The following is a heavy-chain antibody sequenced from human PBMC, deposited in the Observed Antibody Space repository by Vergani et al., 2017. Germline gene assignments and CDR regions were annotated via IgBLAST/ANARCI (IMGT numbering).Heavy chain of an antibody. CDR3: AKAYCSSTSCYSRGPLDY. D-gene: IGHD2-2*01. CDR2: IRYDGSNK. J-gene: IGHJ4*02. CDR1: GFTFSSYS. Sequence: QVQLVESGGGVVQPGGSLRLSCAASGFTFSSYSMHWVRQAPGKGLEWVAFIRYDGSNKYYADSVKGRFTISRDNSKNTLYLQMNSLRAEDTAVYYCAKAYCSSTSCYSRGPLDYWGQGTQVTVSS. V-gene: IGHV3-30*02.